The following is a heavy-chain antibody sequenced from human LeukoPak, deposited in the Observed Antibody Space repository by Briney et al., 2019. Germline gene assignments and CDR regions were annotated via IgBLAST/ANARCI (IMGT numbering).Heavy chain of an antibody. CDR3: ARGARGSGTASDY. Sequence: GGSLRLSCAASGFTSSSYGMHWGRQAPGKGLEWVAFIRYDGSNKYYADSVKVRFTISRDNSKNTLYLQMNSLRAEDTAVYYCARGARGSGTASDYWGQGTLVTVSS. D-gene: IGHD3-10*01. CDR1: GFTSSSYG. CDR2: IRYDGSNK. J-gene: IGHJ4*02. V-gene: IGHV3-30*02.